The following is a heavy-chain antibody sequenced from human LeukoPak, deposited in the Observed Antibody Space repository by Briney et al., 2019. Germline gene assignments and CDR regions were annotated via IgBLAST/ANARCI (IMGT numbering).Heavy chain of an antibody. CDR3: ARGKAGTQDYFYYMDV. J-gene: IGHJ6*03. D-gene: IGHD6-19*01. V-gene: IGHV4-4*07. CDR1: GGSISSYY. Sequence: TSETLSLTCTVSGGSISSYYWSWIRQPAGKGLEWIGRIYTSGSTNYNPSLKSRVTMSVDTSKNQFSLKLSSVTAADTAVYYCARGKAGTQDYFYYMDVWGKGTTVTIS. CDR2: IYTSGST.